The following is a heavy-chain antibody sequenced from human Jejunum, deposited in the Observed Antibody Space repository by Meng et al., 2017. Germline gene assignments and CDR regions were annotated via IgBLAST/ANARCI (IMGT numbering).Heavy chain of an antibody. D-gene: IGHD6-25*01. CDR1: GFTFSNYW. V-gene: IGHV3-7*03. CDR2: IKLDGSEK. CDR3: ARGSGSGSHGRPVDY. Sequence: GGSLRLSCAASGFTFSNYWMSWVRQAPGKGLEWVANIKLDGSEKNYVDSVKGRFTISRDNAKNSLFLQMNSLRAEDTAVYYCARGSGSGSHGRPVDYWGQGTLVTVSS. J-gene: IGHJ4*02.